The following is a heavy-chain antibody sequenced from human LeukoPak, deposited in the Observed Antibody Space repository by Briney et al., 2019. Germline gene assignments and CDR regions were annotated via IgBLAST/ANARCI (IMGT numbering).Heavy chain of an antibody. D-gene: IGHD5-24*01. Sequence: GGSLRLSRAASGFTFSAYAMHWDRQAPGKGLEWVALISYDGNEKYYADSLKGRFTIARDNSKDTLYLQMNSLRGEDTAVYYCAKGGRDGSNPHSWGQGTLVTVSS. CDR1: GFTFSAYA. CDR2: ISYDGNEK. CDR3: AKGGRDGSNPHS. V-gene: IGHV3-30*18. J-gene: IGHJ4*02.